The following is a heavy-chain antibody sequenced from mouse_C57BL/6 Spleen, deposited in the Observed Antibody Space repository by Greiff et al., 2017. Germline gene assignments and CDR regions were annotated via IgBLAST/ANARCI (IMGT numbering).Heavy chain of an antibody. V-gene: IGHV1-47*01. CDR3: ARRKLGAMDY. CDR2: FHPYNDGT. J-gene: IGHJ4*01. CDR1: GYTFTAYP. Sequence: VQLQESGAELVKPGASVKMSCKASGYTFTAYPIEWMKQNPGKSLEWIGDFHPYNDGTNYNEKFKGKATLTVEKSSSTVYLELSRLTSEDSAVYYCARRKLGAMDYWGQGTSVTVSS. D-gene: IGHD4-1*01.